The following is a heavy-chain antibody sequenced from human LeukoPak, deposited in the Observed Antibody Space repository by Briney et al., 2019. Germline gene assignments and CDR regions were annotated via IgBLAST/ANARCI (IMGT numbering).Heavy chain of an antibody. V-gene: IGHV3-23*01. J-gene: IGHJ4*02. Sequence: GGSLRLSCAASGFTFSSYAMSWVRQAPGKGLEWVSAISGSGGSTYYADAVKGRFTISRDNSKNTLYLQMISLRAEDTAVYYCAKEGVRYCSSTSCSFDSWGQGTLVTVSS. CDR2: ISGSGGST. CDR1: GFTFSSYA. D-gene: IGHD2-2*01. CDR3: AKEGVRYCSSTSCSFDS.